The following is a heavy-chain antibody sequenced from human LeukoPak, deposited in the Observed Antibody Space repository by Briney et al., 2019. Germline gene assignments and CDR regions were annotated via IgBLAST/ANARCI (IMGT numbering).Heavy chain of an antibody. CDR3: ARAIAAADCY. D-gene: IGHD6-13*01. V-gene: IGHV3-7*03. J-gene: IGHJ4*02. Sequence: SGGSLRLSCTASGFTFGSYWMSWVRQAPGRGLEWVANIRQDGSKKYYVDSVEGRFTISRDNAKNSLYLQMNSLRAEDTAVYYCARAIAAADCYWGQGTLATVSS. CDR2: IRQDGSKK. CDR1: GFTFGSYW.